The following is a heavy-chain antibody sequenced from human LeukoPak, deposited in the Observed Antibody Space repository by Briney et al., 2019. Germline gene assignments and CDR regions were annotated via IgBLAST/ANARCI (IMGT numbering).Heavy chain of an antibody. J-gene: IGHJ4*02. D-gene: IGHD3-22*01. CDR3: ARDTAEYYYDSSGYYSAY. Sequence: ASVKVSCKASGGTFSSYAISWVRQAPGQGLEWMGGIIPIFGTANYAQKFQGRVTITADESTSTAYMELSSLRSEDTAVYYCARDTAEYYYDSSGYYSAYWGQGTLVTVSS. CDR1: GGTFSSYA. CDR2: IIPIFGTA. V-gene: IGHV1-69*13.